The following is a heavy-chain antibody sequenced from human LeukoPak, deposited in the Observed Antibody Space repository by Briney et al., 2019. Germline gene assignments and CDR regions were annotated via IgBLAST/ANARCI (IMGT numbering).Heavy chain of an antibody. CDR3: ARDSDVEVAATHWFDP. V-gene: IGHV3-23*01. D-gene: IGHD2-15*01. J-gene: IGHJ5*02. CDR2: VNGNGGST. CDR1: GFSFSTYA. Sequence: GGSLRLSCAASGFSFSTYAMSWVRQAPGKGLEWVSGVNGNGGSTSYADSVKGRFTIFRDNSKNTVYLQMNSLRVEDTAVYYCARDSDVEVAATHWFDPWGQGALVTVSS.